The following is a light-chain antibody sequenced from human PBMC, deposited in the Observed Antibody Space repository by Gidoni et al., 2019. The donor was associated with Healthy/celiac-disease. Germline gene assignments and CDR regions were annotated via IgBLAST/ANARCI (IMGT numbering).Light chain of an antibody. CDR3: QQRNSYPLMCS. J-gene: IGKJ2*04. CDR1: QGISRY. CDR2: AAS. V-gene: IGKV1-9*01. Sequence: DIQLTQSPSFLSASVGDRVTITCRSSQGISRYLAWYQQKPGKAPKLLIYAASTLQSGVPSRFSGSGSGTEFTLTISSLQPEDCATYYCQQRNSYPLMCSFGQGTKLEIK.